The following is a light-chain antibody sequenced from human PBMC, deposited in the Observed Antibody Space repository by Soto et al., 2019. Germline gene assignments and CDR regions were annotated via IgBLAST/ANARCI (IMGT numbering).Light chain of an antibody. Sequence: IQMTQSPSALSSSVTSRVTITCQASQNINNYLNWYQQKPGRAPKLLIYDASNLEAGVPSRFRGSGSGTDFTFTISRLQPEDIATYYCQQYENLPTFGQGTRLEI. J-gene: IGKJ5*01. CDR3: QQYENLPT. V-gene: IGKV1-33*01. CDR2: DAS. CDR1: QNINNY.